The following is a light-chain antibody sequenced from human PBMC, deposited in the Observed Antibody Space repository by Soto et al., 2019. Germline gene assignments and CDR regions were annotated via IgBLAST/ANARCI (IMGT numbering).Light chain of an antibody. J-gene: IGLJ3*02. CDR3: GADYGSGSNFVRV. CDR1: SGFSNSK. Sequence: QLVLTQPPSASASLGASVTLTCTLSSGFSNSKVDWYQQRPGRGPRFVMRVGTGGIVGSKGDGIPDRFAVLGSGLNRYLTIENIQEEDESDYHCGADYGSGSNFVRVFGGGTKLTVL. CDR2: VGTGGIVG. V-gene: IGLV9-49*01.